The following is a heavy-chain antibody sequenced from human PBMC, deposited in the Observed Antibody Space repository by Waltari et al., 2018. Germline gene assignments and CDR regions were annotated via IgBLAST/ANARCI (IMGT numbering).Heavy chain of an antibody. CDR2: INPNSGGT. V-gene: IGHV1-2*06. CDR3: ARSGYCSGGSCSNWFDP. CDR1: GYTFTGYD. D-gene: IGHD2-15*01. Sequence: QVQLVQSGAEVKKPGASVKVSCKASGYTFTGYDMHWVRQALGQGLEWMGRINPNSGGTNYAQKFQGRVTMTRDTSISTAYMELSRLRSDDTAVYYCARSGYCSGGSCSNWFDPWGQGTLVTVSS. J-gene: IGHJ5*02.